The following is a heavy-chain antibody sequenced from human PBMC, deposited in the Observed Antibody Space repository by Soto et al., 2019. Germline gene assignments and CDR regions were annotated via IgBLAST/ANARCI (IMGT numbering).Heavy chain of an antibody. D-gene: IGHD2-2*03. J-gene: IGHJ4*02. CDR2: ISGSGGST. CDR1: GFTFSSYA. V-gene: IGHV3-23*01. CDR3: AKEPSGYWRQYIDY. Sequence: GESLRLSCAASGFTFSSYAMSWVRQAQGKGLEWVSAISGSGGSTYYADSVKGRFTISRDNSKNTLYLQMNSLRAEDTAVYYCAKEPSGYWRQYIDYWGQGTLVTVSS.